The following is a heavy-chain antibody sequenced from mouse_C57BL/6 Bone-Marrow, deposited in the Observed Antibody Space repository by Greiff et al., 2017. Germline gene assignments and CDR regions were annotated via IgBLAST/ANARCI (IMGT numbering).Heavy chain of an antibody. CDR1: GYTFTSYW. CDR3: ATLYGGYSWFAY. CDR2: IHPNSGST. Sequence: QVQLQQPGAELVKPGASVKLSCKASGYTFTSYWMHWVKQRPGQGLEWIGMIHPNSGSTNYNEKFKSKATLTVDKSSSTAYMQLSSLTSEDSAVYYCATLYGGYSWFAYWGQGTLVTVSA. J-gene: IGHJ3*01. D-gene: IGHD2-3*01. V-gene: IGHV1-64*01.